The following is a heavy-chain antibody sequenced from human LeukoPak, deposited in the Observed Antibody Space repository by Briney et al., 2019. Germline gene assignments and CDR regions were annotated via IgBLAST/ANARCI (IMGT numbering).Heavy chain of an antibody. CDR2: IIDSGST. Sequence: SETLSLTCAVYGGSFSGYYWTWIRQPPGKGLEWIGEIIDSGSTKYNSSLKSRVTISIDTSKNQFSLNLNSVTASDTAVYYCARGLASGYPPIPFDYWGQGTLVTVSS. CDR1: GGSFSGYY. V-gene: IGHV4-34*12. J-gene: IGHJ4*02. D-gene: IGHD3-3*01. CDR3: ARGLASGYPPIPFDY.